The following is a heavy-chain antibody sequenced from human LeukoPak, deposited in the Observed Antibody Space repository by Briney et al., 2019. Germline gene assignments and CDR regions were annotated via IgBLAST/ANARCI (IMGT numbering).Heavy chain of an antibody. CDR1: GFTFSSYG. CDR2: ISYDGSNK. D-gene: IGHD2-2*01. Sequence: GGSLRLSCAASGFTFSSYGMHWVRQAPGKGLEWVAVISYDGSNKYYADSVKGRFTISRDNSKNTLYLQMNSLRAEDTAVYYRATDIVVVPAAIGWGQGTLVTVSS. V-gene: IGHV3-30*03. J-gene: IGHJ4*02. CDR3: ATDIVVVPAAIG.